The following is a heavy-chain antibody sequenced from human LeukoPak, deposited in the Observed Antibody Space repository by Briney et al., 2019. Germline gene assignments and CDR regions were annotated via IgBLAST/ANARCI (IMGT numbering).Heavy chain of an antibody. Sequence: SETLSLTCAVYGGSFSGYYGSWIRQPPGKGLEWIGSIYHSGSTYYNPSLKSRVTISVDTSKNQFPLKLSSVTAADTAVYYCAREGGPVGYYDSSGLSDYWGQGTLVTVSS. D-gene: IGHD3-22*01. CDR3: AREGGPVGYYDSSGLSDY. CDR2: IYHSGST. J-gene: IGHJ4*02. CDR1: GGSFSGYY. V-gene: IGHV4-34*01.